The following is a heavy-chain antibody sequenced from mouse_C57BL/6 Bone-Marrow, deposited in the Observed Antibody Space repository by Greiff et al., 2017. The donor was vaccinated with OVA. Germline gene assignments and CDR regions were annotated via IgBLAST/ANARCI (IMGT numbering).Heavy chain of an antibody. J-gene: IGHJ4*01. Sequence: VQLKQSGPELVKPGASVKISCKASGYSFTGYYMHWVKQSSEKSLEWIGEINPSTGGTSYNQKFKGKATLTVDKSSSTAYMQLKSLTSEDSAVYYCARDSGYYAMDYWGQGTSVTVSS. CDR2: INPSTGGT. V-gene: IGHV1-43*01. CDR3: ARDSGYYAMDY. D-gene: IGHD3-1*01. CDR1: GYSFTGYY.